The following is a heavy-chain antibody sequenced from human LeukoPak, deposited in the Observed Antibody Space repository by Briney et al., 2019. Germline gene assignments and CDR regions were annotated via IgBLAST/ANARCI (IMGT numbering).Heavy chain of an antibody. CDR2: ISYDGSNK. Sequence: PGGSLRFSCAASGFTFSSYAMHWVRQAPGKGLEWVAVISYDGSNKYYADSVKSRFTISRDNSKNTLYLQMNSLRAEDTAVYYCASTSIAAAGLNDYWGQGTLVTVSS. CDR1: GFTFSSYA. CDR3: ASTSIAAAGLNDY. D-gene: IGHD6-13*01. J-gene: IGHJ4*02. V-gene: IGHV3-30-3*01.